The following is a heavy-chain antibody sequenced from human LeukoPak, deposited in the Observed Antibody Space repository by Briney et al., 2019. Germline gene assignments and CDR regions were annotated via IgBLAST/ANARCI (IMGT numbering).Heavy chain of an antibody. CDR3: ARDLSAAFDS. Sequence: GGSLRLSCAASGFPLSSYGMHWVRQAPGKGLEWVARLVYDERIDYANSVKGRFSISRDNSKNTLFLDMSDLRVEDTAVYYCARDLSAAFDSWGQGVLVTVSS. D-gene: IGHD6-19*01. V-gene: IGHV3-33*01. J-gene: IGHJ4*02. CDR2: LVYDERI. CDR1: GFPLSSYG.